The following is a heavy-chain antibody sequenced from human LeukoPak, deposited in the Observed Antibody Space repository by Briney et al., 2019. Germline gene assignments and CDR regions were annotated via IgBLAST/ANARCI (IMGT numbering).Heavy chain of an antibody. CDR1: GFTFSPYW. Sequence: PGGSLRLSCAASGFTFSPYWVHWVRHAPGKGLVWVSDINGDGSSTHYADSVRGRFTISRDNAQSTLYLQMNSLRAEDTAVYYCARGTALQDYWGQGTLVTVSS. CDR2: INGDGSST. J-gene: IGHJ4*02. D-gene: IGHD2-2*02. CDR3: ARGTALQDY. V-gene: IGHV3-74*01.